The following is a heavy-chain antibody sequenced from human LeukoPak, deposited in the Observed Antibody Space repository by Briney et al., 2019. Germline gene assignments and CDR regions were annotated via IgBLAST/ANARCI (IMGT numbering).Heavy chain of an antibody. CDR1: GGTVSSWSDY. V-gene: IGHV4-39*01. D-gene: IGHD3-3*01. Sequence: RSSETLSLTCTVSGGTVSSWSDYWGWIRQPPGKGLEWIGSIYDGVNTYYSASLKSRVTVSVDTSKNQLSLTLSSVTAADTAVYHCARSGYYFYFDYWGQGTLVTVSS. CDR2: IYDGVNT. J-gene: IGHJ4*02. CDR3: ARSGYYFYFDY.